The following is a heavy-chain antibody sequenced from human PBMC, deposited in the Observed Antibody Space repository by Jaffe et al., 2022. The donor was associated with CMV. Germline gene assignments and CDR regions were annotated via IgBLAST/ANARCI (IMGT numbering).Heavy chain of an antibody. CDR3: ARDRDSSWNPYYYMDV. CDR1: GGSISSYY. V-gene: IGHV4-59*01. D-gene: IGHD6-13*01. CDR2: IYYSGST. J-gene: IGHJ6*03. Sequence: QVQLQESGPGLVKPSETLSLTCTVSGGSISSYYWSWIRQPPGKGLEWIGYIYYSGSTNYNPSLKSRVTISVDTSKNQFSLKLSSVTAADTAVYYCARDRDSSWNPYYYMDVWGKGTTVTVSS.